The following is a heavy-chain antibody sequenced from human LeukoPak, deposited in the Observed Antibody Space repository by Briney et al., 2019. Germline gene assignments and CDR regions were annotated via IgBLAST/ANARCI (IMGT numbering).Heavy chain of an antibody. CDR2: IYHSGST. CDR3: ARGLIVGATTFYYYYMDV. CDR1: GGSISSSNW. Sequence: SETLSLTCAVSGGSISSSNWWSWVRQPPGKGLEWIGEIYHSGSTNYNPSLKSRVTISVDKSKNQFSLKLSSVTAADTAVYYCARGLIVGATTFYYYYMDVWGQGTLVTVSS. V-gene: IGHV4-4*02. J-gene: IGHJ6*03. D-gene: IGHD1-26*01.